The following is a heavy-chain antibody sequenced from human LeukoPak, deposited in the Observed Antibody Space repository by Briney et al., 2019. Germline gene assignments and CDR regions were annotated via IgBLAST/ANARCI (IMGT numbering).Heavy chain of an antibody. J-gene: IGHJ4*02. CDR2: IYTSGST. V-gene: IGHV4-4*09. CDR1: GGSISSYY. CDR3: ARQRWRYYFDH. D-gene: IGHD5-24*01. Sequence: NPSETLSLTCTVSGGSISSYYWSWIRQPPGKGLEWIGYIYTSGSTNYNPSLKSRVTISVDTSKNQFSLKLSSVTAADTAVYYCARQRWRYYFDHWGQGTLVTVSS.